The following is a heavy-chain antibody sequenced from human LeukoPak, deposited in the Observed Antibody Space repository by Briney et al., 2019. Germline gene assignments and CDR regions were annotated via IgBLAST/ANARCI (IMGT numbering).Heavy chain of an antibody. J-gene: IGHJ5*02. Sequence: SEILSLTCTVSGGSISSSSYYWGWIRQPPGKGLEWIGSIYYSGSTYYNPSLKSRVTISVDTSKNQFSLKLSSVTAADTAVYYCARHVANQWLERNWFDPWGQGTLVTVSS. CDR3: ARHVANQWLERNWFDP. CDR2: IYYSGST. CDR1: GGSISSSSYY. D-gene: IGHD6-19*01. V-gene: IGHV4-39*01.